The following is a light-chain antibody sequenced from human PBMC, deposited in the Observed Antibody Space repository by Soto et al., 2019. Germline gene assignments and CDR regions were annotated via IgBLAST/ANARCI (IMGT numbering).Light chain of an antibody. J-gene: IGKJ5*01. CDR2: GAF. CDR1: PSVTNF. CDR3: QQRNVWPPVT. Sequence: EIVLTQSPATLSLSPGERATLSCRASPSVTNFLAWYQQKPGQAPRLLIYGAFNRPTGIPARFSGSGSGTDFTLTISSLEPEDSAVYYCQQRNVWPPVTFGQGTRLEIK. V-gene: IGKV3-11*01.